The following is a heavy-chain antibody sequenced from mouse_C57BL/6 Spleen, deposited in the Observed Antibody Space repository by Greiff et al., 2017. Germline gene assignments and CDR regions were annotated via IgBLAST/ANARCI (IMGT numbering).Heavy chain of an antibody. J-gene: IGHJ2*01. CDR2: IYPRSGNT. D-gene: IGHD2-2*01. V-gene: IGHV1-81*01. CDR3: ARSSTMVTTWNYFDY. Sequence: VQLQQSGAELARPGASVKLSCKASGYTFTSYGISWVKQRTGQGLEWIGEIYPRSGNTYYNEKFKGKATLTGDKSSSTAYMELRSLTSEDSAVYFCARSSTMVTTWNYFDYWGQGTTLTVSS. CDR1: GYTFTSYG.